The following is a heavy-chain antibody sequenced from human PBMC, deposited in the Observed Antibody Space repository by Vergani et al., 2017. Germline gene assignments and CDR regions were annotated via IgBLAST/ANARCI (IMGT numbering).Heavy chain of an antibody. V-gene: IGHV1-18*01. CDR2: ISAYNGNT. J-gene: IGHJ5*02. D-gene: IGHD3-10*01. Sequence: QVHLVQSGAEVKKPGASVKVSCKASGYTFTSYGISWVRQAPGQGLEWMGWISAYNGNTNYAQKFQGRVTITADESTSTAYMELSSLRSEDTAVYYCAREAVLTMVRGRKQYNWFDPWGQGTLVTVSS. CDR3: AREAVLTMVRGRKQYNWFDP. CDR1: GYTFTSYG.